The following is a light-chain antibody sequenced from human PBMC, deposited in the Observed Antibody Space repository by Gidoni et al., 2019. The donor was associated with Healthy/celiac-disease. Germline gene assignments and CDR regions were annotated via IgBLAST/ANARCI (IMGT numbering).Light chain of an antibody. J-gene: IGKJ4*01. CDR3: QQSYGTPPT. CDR2: AAA. V-gene: IGKV1-39*01. CDR1: QSISSY. Sequence: DIQMTQSLSSLSASVGDRVTITCRASQSISSYLNRYQQKSGKAPKLLIYAAASLQSRVPSRFSGSGSVTDVTLTISSLQAEDFATVYCQQSYGTPPTFGGGTKVEIK.